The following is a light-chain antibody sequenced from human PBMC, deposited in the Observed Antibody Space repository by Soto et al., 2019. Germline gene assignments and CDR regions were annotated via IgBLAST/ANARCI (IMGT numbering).Light chain of an antibody. CDR2: DVS. V-gene: IGLV2-14*02. J-gene: IGLJ1*01. CDR1: SREIRTSNL. Sequence: QSALTQPASVSWSPGQSITISCTGTSREIRTSNLVSCYQQHPGKAPKLMIYDVSNRPSGVSNRFSGSKSGNTPSLTISGLQAEDEADYYCRYYTSNSPYVFGTGTKVTV. CDR3: RYYTSNSPYV.